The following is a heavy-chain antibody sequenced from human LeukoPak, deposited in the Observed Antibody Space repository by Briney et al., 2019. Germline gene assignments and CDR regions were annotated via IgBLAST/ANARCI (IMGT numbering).Heavy chain of an antibody. V-gene: IGHV4-39*01. CDR1: GGSISSSSYY. J-gene: IGHJ5*02. CDR2: IYYSGST. CDR3: VLYMWGRTNPSHWGFDP. D-gene: IGHD1-1*01. Sequence: SETLSLTCTVSGGSISSSSYYWGWIRQPPGKGLEWIGSIYYSGSTYYNPSLKSRVTISVDTSKNQFSLKLSSVTAADTAVYYCVLYMWGRTNPSHWGFDPWGRGTLVTVSS.